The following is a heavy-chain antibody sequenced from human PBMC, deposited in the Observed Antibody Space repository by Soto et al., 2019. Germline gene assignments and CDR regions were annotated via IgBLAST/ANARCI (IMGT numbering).Heavy chain of an antibody. D-gene: IGHD4-17*01. CDR1: GFTFSSNA. V-gene: IGHV3-23*01. CDR3: AKDYNGDYAGFQH. Sequence: PGGSLRLSCAASGFTFSSNAMSWVRQTPGKGLEWVSVISGSGFVTYYADSVKGRFTISRDNSRDTLYLQMNSLRAEDTALYYCAKDYNGDYAGFQHWGQGTLVTVSS. J-gene: IGHJ1*01. CDR2: ISGSGFVT.